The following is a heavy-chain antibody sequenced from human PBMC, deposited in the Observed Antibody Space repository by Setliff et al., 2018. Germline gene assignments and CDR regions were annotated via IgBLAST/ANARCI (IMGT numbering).Heavy chain of an antibody. D-gene: IGHD3-10*01. V-gene: IGHV7-4-1*02. J-gene: IGHJ6*03. Sequence: ASVKVSCKTSGYTFTTYAISWMRQAPGQGLERMGWINTNTGNPSYAQDFTGRFVFSLDTSVSTAYLQISSLKAEDTAVYYCARASRFGTIVYKGYYYMDVWGKGTTVTVS. CDR1: GYTFTTYA. CDR3: ARASRFGTIVYKGYYYMDV. CDR2: INTNTGNP.